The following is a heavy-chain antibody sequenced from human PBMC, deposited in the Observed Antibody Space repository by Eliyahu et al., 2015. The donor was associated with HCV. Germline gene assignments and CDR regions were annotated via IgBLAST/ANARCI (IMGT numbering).Heavy chain of an antibody. V-gene: IGHV3-74*01. CDR2: LNPSGNAA. CDR1: GFIFSNXW. Sequence: VQLAESGGGFVQPGGSLXLSCEASGFIFSNXWMHWVRRVPGKGLVWGSRLNPSGNAAYYAGSVDGRFTISRDNAKNTLYLQMNSLRVEDTATYFCARSVRGAFDSWGQGKLVTVSS. D-gene: IGHD1-26*01. CDR3: ARSVRGAFDS. J-gene: IGHJ4*02.